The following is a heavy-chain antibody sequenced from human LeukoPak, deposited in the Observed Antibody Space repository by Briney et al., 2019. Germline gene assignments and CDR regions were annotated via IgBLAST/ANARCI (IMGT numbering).Heavy chain of an antibody. J-gene: IGHJ4*02. V-gene: IGHV4-59*01. D-gene: IGHD3-10*01. Sequence: PSETLSLTCTVSGGSISSYYWSWIRQPPGKGLEWIGYIYYSGSTKYNPSLKSRVTISVDTSKNQFTLKLSSVTAADTAVYYCARDGTGSYLFDYWGQGTLVTVSS. CDR3: ARDGTGSYLFDY. CDR2: IYYSGST. CDR1: GGSISSYY.